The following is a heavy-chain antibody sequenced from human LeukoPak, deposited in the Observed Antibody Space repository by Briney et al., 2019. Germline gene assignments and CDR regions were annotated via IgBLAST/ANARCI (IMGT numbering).Heavy chain of an antibody. CDR3: ARVGSIAAAGAPDY. D-gene: IGHD6-13*01. Sequence: GDSLRLSCAASGFIFSDYYMTWIRQAPGKGLEWLSYISGSGSDTNYADSVKGRFTTSRDNAKNSLYLQMNSLRAEDTAVYYCARVGSIAAAGAPDYWGQGTLVTV. CDR2: ISGSGSDT. V-gene: IGHV3-11*06. J-gene: IGHJ4*02. CDR1: GFIFSDYY.